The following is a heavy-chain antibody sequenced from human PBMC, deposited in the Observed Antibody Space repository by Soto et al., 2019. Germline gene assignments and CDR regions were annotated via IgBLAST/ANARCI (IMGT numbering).Heavy chain of an antibody. Sequence: EVQLVESGGGLVKPGGSLRLSCAASGFTFSSYSMNWVRQAPGKGLEWVSSISSSSSYIYYADSVKGRFTISRDNAKNSLYLQMNSLRAEDTAVYYCSRDKGGYEASIDYWGQGTLVTVSS. CDR3: SRDKGGYEASIDY. CDR2: ISSSSSYI. J-gene: IGHJ4*02. CDR1: GFTFSSYS. V-gene: IGHV3-21*01. D-gene: IGHD5-12*01.